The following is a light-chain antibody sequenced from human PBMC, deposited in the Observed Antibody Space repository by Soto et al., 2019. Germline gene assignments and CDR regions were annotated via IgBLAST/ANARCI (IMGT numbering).Light chain of an antibody. Sequence: QSALTQPRSVSGSPGQSVTISCTGSSSDIGGYNYVSWYQQHPDKAPKLIIYDVMERPSGVPDRFSGSKSGDTASLTISGLQAEDEADYFCCSYAGAYTYVFGSGTKLTVL. J-gene: IGLJ1*01. CDR3: CSYAGAYTYV. CDR1: SSDIGGYNY. CDR2: DVM. V-gene: IGLV2-11*01.